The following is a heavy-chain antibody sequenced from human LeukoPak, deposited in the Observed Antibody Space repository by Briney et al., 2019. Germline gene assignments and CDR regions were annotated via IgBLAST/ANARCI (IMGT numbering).Heavy chain of an antibody. CDR1: GFTFATYW. V-gene: IGHV3-74*01. D-gene: IGHD5-18*01. CDR3: ARDAVDTANAV. CDR2: INSDGSIT. J-gene: IGHJ6*02. Sequence: GGSLRLSCAASGFTFATYWMHWVRQAPGKGLVWVSHINSDGSITSYADSVKGRFTISRDNAKNTLYLQMNSLRAEDTAVYYCARDAVDTANAVWGQGTTVTVSS.